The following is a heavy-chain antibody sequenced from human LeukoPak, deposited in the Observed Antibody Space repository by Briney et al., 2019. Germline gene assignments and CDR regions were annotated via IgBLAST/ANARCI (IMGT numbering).Heavy chain of an antibody. Sequence: ASVKVSCKASGFDFTASYIHWVRQAPGQGLEWVGWVNPRHGGANYAQKFQARVTLTMDASVTTAYLELRGLTSDDTAVFFCAREASAPNHYGDYAFDVWGQGTRVSVSS. V-gene: IGHV1-2*02. CDR2: VNPRHGGA. D-gene: IGHD4-17*01. CDR3: AREASAPNHYGDYAFDV. CDR1: GFDFTASY. J-gene: IGHJ4*02.